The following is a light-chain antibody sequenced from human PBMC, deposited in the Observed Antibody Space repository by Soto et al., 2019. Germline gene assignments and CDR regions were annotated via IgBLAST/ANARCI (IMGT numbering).Light chain of an antibody. J-gene: IGKJ2*01. Sequence: EVVLTQSPGNLPLSPGERATVSCRASQSVSGTYLAWYQQKPGQAPRLLIYGASSRATGIPDRFSGSGSGTDFTLTISRLEPEDFAVYYCQQYGSSPPYAFGQGTKLEVK. V-gene: IGKV3-20*01. CDR2: GAS. CDR1: QSVSGTY. CDR3: QQYGSSPPYA.